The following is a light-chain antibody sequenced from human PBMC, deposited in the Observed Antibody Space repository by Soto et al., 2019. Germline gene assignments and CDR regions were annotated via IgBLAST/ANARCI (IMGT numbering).Light chain of an antibody. J-gene: IGLJ1*01. CDR1: SSDVGNYNL. Sequence: QSVLTQPASVSGSPGQSITISCTVPSSDVGNYNLVSWYQKHPGKVPKLMIYEGSKRPSGVSHRFSGSQSGNTASLAISGLQAEDEADYYCCSYAGSKTYVFGTGTKGTVL. CDR2: EGS. CDR3: CSYAGSKTYV. V-gene: IGLV2-23*01.